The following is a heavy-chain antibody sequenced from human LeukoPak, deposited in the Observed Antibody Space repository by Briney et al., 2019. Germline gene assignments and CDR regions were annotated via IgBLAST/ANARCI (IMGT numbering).Heavy chain of an antibody. CDR3: ARASSSGWVYFDY. D-gene: IGHD6-19*01. CDR2: IWYDGSNK. J-gene: IGHJ4*02. V-gene: IGHV3-33*01. Sequence: GRSLRLSCAASGFTFSSYGMHWVRQAPGKGLEWVAVIWYDGSNKYNADSVKGRFTISRDNSKNTLYLQMNSLRAEDTAVYYCARASSSGWVYFDYWGQGTLVTVSS. CDR1: GFTFSSYG.